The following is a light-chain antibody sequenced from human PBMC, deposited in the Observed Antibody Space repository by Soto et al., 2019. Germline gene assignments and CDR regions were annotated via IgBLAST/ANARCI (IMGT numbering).Light chain of an antibody. V-gene: IGLV2-8*01. Sequence: QSALTQPPSASGSPGQSVTISCTGTSNDVGGYDYVSWYQQHPGKVPKLILYEVTKRPSGVPDRFSGSKSGNTASLTVSGLQAEDEADYYCSSYVGINIVVFGGGTKVTVL. CDR3: SSYVGINIVV. CDR2: EVT. J-gene: IGLJ2*01. CDR1: SNDVGGYDY.